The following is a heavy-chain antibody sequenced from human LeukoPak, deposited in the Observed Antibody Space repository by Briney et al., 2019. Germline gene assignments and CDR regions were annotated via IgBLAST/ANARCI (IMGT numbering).Heavy chain of an antibody. V-gene: IGHV4-59*08. CDR3: ARWDDSAWGFGN. J-gene: IGHJ4*02. CDR1: GGSISSYS. Sequence: SETLSLTCMVPGGSISSYSWNWIRQSPGKGLEWVGYISHSGTTSYNSSLKSRVTISVDTSKNQLSLKLTSVTAADTAVYYCARWDDSAWGFGNWGPGTLVTVSS. CDR2: ISHSGTT. D-gene: IGHD6-19*01.